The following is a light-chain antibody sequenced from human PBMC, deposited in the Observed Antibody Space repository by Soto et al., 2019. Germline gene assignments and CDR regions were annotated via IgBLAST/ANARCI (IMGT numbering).Light chain of an antibody. CDR3: QQRSNWRFT. V-gene: IGKV3-11*01. Sequence: EIELTQSPVTLSLSPGEGATLSCRASQSVNTFLAWYQQKPGQTPRLLIYDTSNRATGIPARFSGSGSGTDFTLTISSLEPEDFAIYYCQQRSNWRFTFGPGTKVDIK. J-gene: IGKJ3*01. CDR2: DTS. CDR1: QSVNTF.